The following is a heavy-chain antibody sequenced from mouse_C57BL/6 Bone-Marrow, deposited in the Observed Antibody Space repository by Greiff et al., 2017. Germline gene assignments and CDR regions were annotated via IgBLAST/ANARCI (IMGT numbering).Heavy chain of an antibody. CDR1: GYTFTSYW. J-gene: IGHJ1*03. Sequence: QVQLQQPGAELVKPGASVKMSCKASGYTFTSYWITWVKQRPGQGLEWIGDIYPGSGSTNYNEKFTRKATLTVDTSSSTAYMQLSSLTSEDSAVYYCAREGLDWDVLWYFDVWGTGTTVTVSA. CDR3: AREGLDWDVLWYFDV. CDR2: IYPGSGST. V-gene: IGHV1-55*01. D-gene: IGHD4-1*01.